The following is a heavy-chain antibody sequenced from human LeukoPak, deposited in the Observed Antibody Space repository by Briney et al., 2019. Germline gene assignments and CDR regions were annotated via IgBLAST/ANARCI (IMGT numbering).Heavy chain of an antibody. CDR1: GFTFSSYS. D-gene: IGHD5-24*01. CDR2: ISSSSSYI. J-gene: IGHJ4*02. CDR3: GRDARRDGYNPFDY. V-gene: IGHV3-21*01. Sequence: GGSLRLSCAASGFTFSSYSMNWVRQAPGKGLEWVSSISSSSSYIYYADSVKGRFTISRDNAKNSLYLQMNSLRAEDTAVYYWGRDARRDGYNPFDYWGEGTLVTVSS.